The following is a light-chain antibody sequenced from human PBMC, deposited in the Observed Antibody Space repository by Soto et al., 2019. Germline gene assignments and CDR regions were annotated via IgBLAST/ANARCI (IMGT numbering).Light chain of an antibody. V-gene: IGKV3-20*01. CDR2: GAS. J-gene: IGKJ1*01. Sequence: IVFTQSPGTLSLSPGERARLSCRASQTVRPNSLAWYQQKRGQAPRLLIHGASNRATGIPDRFSGSGSGTDFTLTITRLEPEDFAVYYCQQYGGLPRTFGQGTKVDIK. CDR3: QQYGGLPRT. CDR1: QTVRPNS.